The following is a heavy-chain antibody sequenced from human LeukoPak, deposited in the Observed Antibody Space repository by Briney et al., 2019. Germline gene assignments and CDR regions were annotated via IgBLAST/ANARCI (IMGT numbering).Heavy chain of an antibody. D-gene: IGHD3-3*01. CDR1: GYTFTSYA. Sequence: ASVTVSCKASGYTFTSYAMNWERQAPGQGLELVGWTNTNTDSRTYAYDFTGRFVFTFYTSVSTTSLQLSSLKAEDTSVYYCARDKRLRFVEWLPTRGYYYMDVWGKGTTVTVSS. J-gene: IGHJ6*03. CDR2: TNTNTDSR. CDR3: ARDKRLRFVEWLPTRGYYYMDV. V-gene: IGHV7-4-1*02.